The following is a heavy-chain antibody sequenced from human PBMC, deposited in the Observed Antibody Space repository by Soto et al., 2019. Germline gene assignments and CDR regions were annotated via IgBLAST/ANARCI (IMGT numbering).Heavy chain of an antibody. J-gene: IGHJ6*02. V-gene: IGHV5-10-1*01. D-gene: IGHD1-7*01. CDR1: GYSFTSYW. CDR2: IDPSDSYT. Sequence: PGESLKISCKGSGYSFTSYWISWVRQMPGKGLEWMGRIDPSDSYTNYSPSFQGHVTISADKSISTAYLQWSSLKASDTAMYYCARHYRPYNWNYGAYYYYGMDVWGQGTTVTVSS. CDR3: ARHYRPYNWNYGAYYYYGMDV.